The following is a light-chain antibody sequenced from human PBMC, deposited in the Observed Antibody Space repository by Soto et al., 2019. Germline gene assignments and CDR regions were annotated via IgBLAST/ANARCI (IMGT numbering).Light chain of an antibody. CDR3: QHYDNLRLS. J-gene: IGKJ4*01. V-gene: IGKV1-33*01. CDR1: QDITNY. CDR2: DAS. Sequence: DIPMTQSPSSLSASVGDRVTITCQASQDITNYLNWYQQKPGKAPKLLIYDASNLQTGVPSRFSGSGSGTDFTFTISSLQPEDIATYFCQHYDNLRLSFGGGTKVEI.